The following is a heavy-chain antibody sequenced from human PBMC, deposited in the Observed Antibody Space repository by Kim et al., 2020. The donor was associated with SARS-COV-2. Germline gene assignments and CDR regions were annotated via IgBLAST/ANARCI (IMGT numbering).Heavy chain of an antibody. J-gene: IGHJ4*02. CDR1: GFTFSNYW. Sequence: GGSLRLSCAASGFTFSNYWMNWVRQAPGKGLEWVANIKQDGSKKSYMDSVKGRFTISRDNAKNSLYLQMNSLRAEDTAVYYCTTAIRGATGYWGQGTLVTVSS. D-gene: IGHD3-10*01. CDR2: IKQDGSKK. CDR3: TTAIRGATGY. V-gene: IGHV3-7*03.